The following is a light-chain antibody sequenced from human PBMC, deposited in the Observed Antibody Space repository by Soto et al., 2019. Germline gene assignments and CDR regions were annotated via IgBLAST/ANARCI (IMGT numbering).Light chain of an antibody. J-gene: IGLJ1*01. V-gene: IGLV2-14*01. CDR1: SSDVGYYKF. Sequence: QSALTQPASVSGSPRQSITISCTGTSSDVGYYKFVSWYHQHPGKAPKLMIFEVSNRSSGVSDRFSGSRSGNTASLTISGLQAEDESDYFCSSYTTTSTRVFGTGTKLTVL. CDR3: SSYTTTSTRV. CDR2: EVS.